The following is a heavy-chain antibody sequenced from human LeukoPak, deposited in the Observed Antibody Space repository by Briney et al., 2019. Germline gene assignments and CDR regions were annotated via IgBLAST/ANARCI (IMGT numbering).Heavy chain of an antibody. CDR3: ARGQIYYYDSSGYYDL. V-gene: IGHV4-39*07. CDR1: GFTFSKYT. Sequence: GSLRLSCVASGFTFSKYTMSWVRQAPGKGLEWIGSIYYSGSTYYNPSLRSRVTISVDTSKNQFSLKLSSVTAADTAVYYCARGQIYYYDSSGYYDLWGQGTLVTVSS. CDR2: IYYSGST. D-gene: IGHD3-22*01. J-gene: IGHJ5*02.